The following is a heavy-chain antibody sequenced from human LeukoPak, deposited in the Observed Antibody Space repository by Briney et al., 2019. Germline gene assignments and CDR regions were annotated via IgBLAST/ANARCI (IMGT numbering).Heavy chain of an antibody. CDR3: AKDRHSSGYYYIDY. J-gene: IGHJ4*02. V-gene: IGHV3-23*01. Sequence: GGSLRLSCAASGFTFSSYSMNWVRQAPGKGLEWVSGISGSGTNTYYADSVKGRFTISRDNSKNTLYLQMNSLRAEDTAVYYCAKDRHSSGYYYIDYWGQGTLVTVSS. CDR1: GFTFSSYS. CDR2: ISGSGTNT. D-gene: IGHD3-22*01.